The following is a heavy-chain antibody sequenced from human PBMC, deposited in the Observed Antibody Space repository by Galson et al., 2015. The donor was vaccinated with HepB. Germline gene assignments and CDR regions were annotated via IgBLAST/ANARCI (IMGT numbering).Heavy chain of an antibody. Sequence: SLRLSCAASGFNLSTYGLHWVRQAPGKGLEWVSVIWYDGSVRYYADSVKGRFTISRDNSRNTVYLQMDSLRAEDTAVYYCAGDFGTSNYYYLPASWGQGVLVTVSS. CDR2: IWYDGSVR. J-gene: IGHJ5*02. CDR1: GFNLSTYG. V-gene: IGHV3-33*08. CDR3: AGDFGTSNYYYLPAS. D-gene: IGHD3-22*01.